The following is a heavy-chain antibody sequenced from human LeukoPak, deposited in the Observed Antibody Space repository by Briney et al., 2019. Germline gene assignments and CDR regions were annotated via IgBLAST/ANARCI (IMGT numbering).Heavy chain of an antibody. J-gene: IGHJ6*02. Sequence: SETLSLTCTVSGGSISSSSYYWGWIRQPPGKGLEWIGEINHSGSTNYNPSLKSRVTISVDTSKNQFSLKLSSVTAADTAVYYCARELRYCSSTSCYYYGMDVWGQGTTVTVSS. CDR1: GGSISSSSYY. V-gene: IGHV4-39*07. CDR2: INHSGST. D-gene: IGHD2-2*01. CDR3: ARELRYCSSTSCYYYGMDV.